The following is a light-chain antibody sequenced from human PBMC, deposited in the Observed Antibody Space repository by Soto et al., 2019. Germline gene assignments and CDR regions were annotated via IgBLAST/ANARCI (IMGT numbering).Light chain of an antibody. Sequence: EIVITQSPATLSVSPGERATLSCRASQSVSSNLAWYQQKPGQAPRLLIYGASTRATGIPARFSGSGSGTEFTLTISSLQSEDFAVYYCQQYNNWPALTFGGGTKVDI. V-gene: IGKV3-15*01. CDR2: GAS. CDR1: QSVSSN. J-gene: IGKJ4*01. CDR3: QQYNNWPALT.